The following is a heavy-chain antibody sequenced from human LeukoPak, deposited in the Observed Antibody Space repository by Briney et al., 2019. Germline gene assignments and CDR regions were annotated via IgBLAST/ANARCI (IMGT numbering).Heavy chain of an antibody. V-gene: IGHV1-69*13. CDR1: GGTFSSYA. J-gene: IGHJ3*02. Sequence: GASVKVSCKASGGTFSSYAISWVRQAPGQGLEWMGGIIPIFGTANYAQKFQGRVTITADESTSTAYMELSSLRSEDTAVYYCARDPPLYCGGDCSSLLNDAFDIWGQGTMVTVSS. CDR3: ARDPPLYCGGDCSSLLNDAFDI. D-gene: IGHD2-21*02. CDR2: IIPIFGTA.